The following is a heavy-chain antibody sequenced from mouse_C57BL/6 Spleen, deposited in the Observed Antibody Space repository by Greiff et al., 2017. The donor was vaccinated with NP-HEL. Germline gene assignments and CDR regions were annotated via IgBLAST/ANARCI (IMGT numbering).Heavy chain of an antibody. CDR1: GYTFTDYY. D-gene: IGHD2-4*01. V-gene: IGHV1-76*01. J-gene: IGHJ3*01. Sequence: VQLQQSGAELVRPGASVKLSCKASGYTFTDYYINWVKQRPGQGLEWIARIYPGSGNTYYNEKFKGKATLTAEKSSSTAYMQLSSLTSEDSAVYFYERNDYAFAYWGQGTLVTVSA. CDR3: ERNDYAFAY. CDR2: IYPGSGNT.